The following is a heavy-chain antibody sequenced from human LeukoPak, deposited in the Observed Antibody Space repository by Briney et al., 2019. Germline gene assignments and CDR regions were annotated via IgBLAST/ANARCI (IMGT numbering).Heavy chain of an antibody. D-gene: IGHD6-13*01. CDR1: GGSISSSSYY. J-gene: IGHJ6*02. Sequence: PSETLSLTCTVSGGSISSSSYYWGWIRQPPGKGLEWIGSIYYSGSTYYNPSLKSRVTISVDTSKNQFSLKLSSATAADTAVYYCARQGDSSSWYGGSLGYYYYYGMDVWGQGTTVTVSS. CDR3: ARQGDSSSWYGGSLGYYYYYGMDV. CDR2: IYYSGST. V-gene: IGHV4-39*01.